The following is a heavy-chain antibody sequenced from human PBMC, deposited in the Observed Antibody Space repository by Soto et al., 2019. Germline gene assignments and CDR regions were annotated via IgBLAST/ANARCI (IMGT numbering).Heavy chain of an antibody. CDR3: ARGNYYDSSGYFFYGMDV. Sequence: QVQLQESGPGLVKPSETLSLTCTVSGGSISSYYWSWIRQPPGKGLELIGYIYYSGSTKYNPSLSSRVTISVDTSKNQFSLKVNSVTAADTAVYYCARGNYYDSSGYFFYGMDVWGRGTTVAVSS. J-gene: IGHJ6*02. D-gene: IGHD3-22*01. CDR1: GGSISSYY. CDR2: IYYSGST. V-gene: IGHV4-59*01.